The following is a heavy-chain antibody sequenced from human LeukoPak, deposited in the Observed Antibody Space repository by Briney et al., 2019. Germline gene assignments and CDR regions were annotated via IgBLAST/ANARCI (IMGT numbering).Heavy chain of an antibody. CDR3: AKGLYSSGRSHYFDY. Sequence: GGSLRLSCAASGFIFNYYSMNWVRQAPGKGLEWVSIINGGGEDTYYADSVKGRFTISRDNSRNTLYLQMNGLGAEDTAVYYCAKGLYSSGRSHYFDYWGQGTLVTVPS. D-gene: IGHD6-19*01. J-gene: IGHJ4*02. CDR2: INGGGEDT. V-gene: IGHV3-23*01. CDR1: GFIFNYYS.